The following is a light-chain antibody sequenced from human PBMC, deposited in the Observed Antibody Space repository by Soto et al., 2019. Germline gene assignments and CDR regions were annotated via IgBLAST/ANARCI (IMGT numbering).Light chain of an antibody. CDR2: EVS. J-gene: IGLJ1*01. V-gene: IGLV2-14*01. CDR3: SSYTSSTNYV. CDR1: ISDIAAYNY. Sequence: QSVLTQPASVSGSPGQSITISCTGTISDIAAYNYVSWYQQHPGKAPKLIIYEVSYRPSGISNRFSGSKSGNTASLTISGLQAEDEADYYCSSYTSSTNYVFGTGTKLTVL.